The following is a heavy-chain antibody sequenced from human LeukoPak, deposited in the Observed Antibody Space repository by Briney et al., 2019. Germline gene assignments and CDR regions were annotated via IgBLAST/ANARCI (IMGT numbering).Heavy chain of an antibody. V-gene: IGHV3-53*01. CDR3: ARDAHYDFWSGYYDY. CDR1: GLTVSSNY. Sequence: GGSLRLSCAASGLTVSSNYMSWVRQAPGKGLEWVSVIYSGGSTYYADSVKGRFTISRDNSKNTLYLQMNSLRAEDTAVYYCARDAHYDFWSGYYDYWGQGTLVTVSS. D-gene: IGHD3-3*01. CDR2: IYSGGST. J-gene: IGHJ4*02.